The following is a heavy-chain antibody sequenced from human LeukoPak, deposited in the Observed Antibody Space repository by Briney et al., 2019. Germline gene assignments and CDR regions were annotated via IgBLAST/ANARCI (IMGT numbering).Heavy chain of an antibody. V-gene: IGHV3-23*01. CDR3: AKDNGIRGYYGSGSYYPVNYFDY. J-gene: IGHJ4*02. D-gene: IGHD3-10*01. CDR2: ISGSGGST. CDR1: GFTFSSYA. Sequence: GGSLRLSCAASGFTFSSYAMSWVRQAPGKGLEWVSAISGSGGSTYYADSVKGRFTISRDNSKNTLYLQMNSLRAEDTAVYYCAKDNGIRGYYGSGSYYPVNYFDYWGQGTLVTVSS.